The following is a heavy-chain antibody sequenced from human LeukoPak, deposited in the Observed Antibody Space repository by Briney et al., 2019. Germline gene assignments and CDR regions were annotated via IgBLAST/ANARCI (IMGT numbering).Heavy chain of an antibody. CDR1: GFTFSSYG. CDR3: AKEELRRITMWGYMDV. J-gene: IGHJ6*03. CDR2: IRYDGSKK. V-gene: IGHV3-30*02. Sequence: GGSLRLSCAASGFTFSSYGMHWVRQAPGKGLEWVAFIRYDGSKKYYTDSVKGRFTISRDNSKNTLYLQMNSLSAEDTAFYYCAKEELRRITMWGYMDVWGKGTTVTISS. D-gene: IGHD3-10*02.